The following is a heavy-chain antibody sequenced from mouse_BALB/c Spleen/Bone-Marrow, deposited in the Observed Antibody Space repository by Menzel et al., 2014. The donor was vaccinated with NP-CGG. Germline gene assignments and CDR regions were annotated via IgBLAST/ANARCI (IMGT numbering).Heavy chain of an antibody. CDR1: GFNIKDTY. CDR3: AYGSSYDYFDY. D-gene: IGHD1-1*01. CDR2: IDPANGNT. J-gene: IGHJ2*01. V-gene: IGHV14-3*02. Sequence: DVHLVESGAELVKPGASVKLSCTASGFNIKDTYMHWVKQRPEQGLEWIGRIDPANGNTKYDPKFQGKATITADTSSNTAYLQLSSLTSEDTAVYYCAYGSSYDYFDYWGQCTPLTVSS.